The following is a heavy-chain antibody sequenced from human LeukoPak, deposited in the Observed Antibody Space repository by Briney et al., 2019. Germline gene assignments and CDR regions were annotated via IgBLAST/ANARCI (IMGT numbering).Heavy chain of an antibody. Sequence: GGSLRLSCAASGFSFNTYSMTWVRQAPGKGLEWVSIISRTSESTFYADSVKGRFTISRDNAKNSLYLQMNGLRADDTATNYCARGATDTTRWFDPWGQGTLVTVSS. CDR3: ARGATDTTRWFDP. J-gene: IGHJ5*02. V-gene: IGHV3-21*01. CDR2: ISRTSEST. D-gene: IGHD1-7*01. CDR1: GFSFNTYS.